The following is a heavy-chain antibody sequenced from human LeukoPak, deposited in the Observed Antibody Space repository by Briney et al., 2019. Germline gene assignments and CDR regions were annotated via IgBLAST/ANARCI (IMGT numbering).Heavy chain of an antibody. CDR3: AKSVGYCSGGSCYGFGIVY. Sequence: GGSLRLSCAASGFTFSSYAMSWVRQAPGKGLEWVSAISGSGGSTYYADSVKGRFTISRDNSKNTLYLQMNSLRAEDTAVYYCAKSVGYCSGGSCYGFGIVYWGQGTLVTVSS. CDR2: ISGSGGST. CDR1: GFTFSSYA. V-gene: IGHV3-23*01. D-gene: IGHD2-15*01. J-gene: IGHJ4*02.